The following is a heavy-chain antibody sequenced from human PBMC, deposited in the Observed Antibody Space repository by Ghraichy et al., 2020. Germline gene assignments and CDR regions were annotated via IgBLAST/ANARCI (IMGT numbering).Heavy chain of an antibody. J-gene: IGHJ4*02. D-gene: IGHD6-19*01. CDR2: ISSSSSYI. CDR1: GFTFSSYS. Sequence: GGSLRLSCAASGFTFSSYSMNWVRQAPGKGLEWVSSISSSSSYIYYADSVKGRFTISRDNAKNSLYLQMNSLRAEDTAMYYCARDQEQWLGFDYWGQGTLVTVSS. CDR3: ARDQEQWLGFDY. V-gene: IGHV3-21*01.